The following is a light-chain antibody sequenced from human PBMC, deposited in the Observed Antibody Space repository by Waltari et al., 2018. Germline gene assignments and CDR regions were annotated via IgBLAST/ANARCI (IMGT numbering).Light chain of an antibody. J-gene: IGKJ1*01. CDR3: QQYNLWPWT. V-gene: IGKV2-40*01. CDR2: TLA. Sequence: DIVMTQTPLSLPVTPGEPASISCRSSQSLLNSDYGYTYVAWFLQKPGQSPQLLIYTLAYRAYGIAARFSGSGSGTEFTLTISSLQSEDFAIYYCQQYNLWPWTFDQGTKVDIK. CDR1: QSLLNSDYGYTY.